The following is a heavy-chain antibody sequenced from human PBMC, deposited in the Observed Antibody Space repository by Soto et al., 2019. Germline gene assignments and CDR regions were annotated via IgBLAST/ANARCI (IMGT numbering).Heavy chain of an antibody. CDR2: ISCCGGTA. Sequence: EVQLLESGGDLVRPGESLRLSCAASGFNFNKYAMSWVRQAPGEGPEWVSGISCCGGTASYADSVKGRFTIARDDSKNTLFLHMNSLRVEDTAEYYCAKADGEHWLLPHLENWGRGTLVTVS. CDR1: GFNFNKYA. CDR3: AKADGEHWLLPHLEN. D-gene: IGHD6-19*01. J-gene: IGHJ4*02. V-gene: IGHV3-23*01.